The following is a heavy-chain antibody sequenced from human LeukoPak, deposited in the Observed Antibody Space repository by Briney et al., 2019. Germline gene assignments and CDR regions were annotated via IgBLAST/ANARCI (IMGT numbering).Heavy chain of an antibody. CDR2: ISHSGNT. J-gene: IGHJ4*02. D-gene: IGHD6-19*01. CDR1: GGSINNYY. CDR3: ARAGSSGWYGEY. V-gene: IGHV4-59*01. Sequence: KPSETLSLTCSVSGGSINNYYWKWIRQPPGKGLEWIGYISHSGNTNYSPSLKSRVTISVDTSKNQFSLQLRSVTTADTAVYYCARAGSSGWYGEYWGQGTLVTVSS.